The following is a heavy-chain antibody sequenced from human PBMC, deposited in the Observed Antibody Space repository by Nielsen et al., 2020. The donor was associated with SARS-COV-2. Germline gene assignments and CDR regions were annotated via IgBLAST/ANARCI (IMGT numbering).Heavy chain of an antibody. CDR1: GFPFSGST. CDR3: ARVNPVSDSWFDALDI. J-gene: IGHJ3*02. V-gene: IGHV3-73*01. CDR2: IRSKSHSYET. D-gene: IGHD6-13*01. Sequence: GGSLRLSCAASGFPFSGSTINWVRRASGRGLEWLGRIRSKSHSYETVYAVSVRDRFTISRDDSENTAYLQMNSLRTEDTAVYFCARVNPVSDSWFDALDIWGQGTMVTVSS.